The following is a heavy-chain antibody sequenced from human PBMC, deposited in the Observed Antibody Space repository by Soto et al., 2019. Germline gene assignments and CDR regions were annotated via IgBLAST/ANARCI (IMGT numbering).Heavy chain of an antibody. V-gene: IGHV3-23*01. CDR1: GVSFSSYA. D-gene: IGHD3-10*01. J-gene: IGHJ4*02. Sequence: EVQLLESGGGLVQPGGSLRLSCAASGVSFSSYAMNWARQTPGKGLEWVAGISGSGGQTYYADSVKGRFTISRDSPKNMVYLEINSLRVDDTAVYYCAHLWFGAFDYWGQGTLVTVSS. CDR2: ISGSGGQT. CDR3: AHLWFGAFDY.